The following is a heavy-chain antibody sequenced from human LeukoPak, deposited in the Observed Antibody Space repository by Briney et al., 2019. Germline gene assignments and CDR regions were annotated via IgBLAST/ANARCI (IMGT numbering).Heavy chain of an antibody. D-gene: IGHD3-3*01. CDR1: GFSFSDYY. J-gene: IGHJ4*02. Sequence: PGGSLRLSCAASGFSFSDYYMSWVRQAPGKGLEWVSGINWNGGSTGYADSVKGQFTISRDNAKNSLYLQMNSLRAEDTALYYCAGGKHYDFWSGYYLQTDWGQGTLVTVSS. CDR2: INWNGGST. V-gene: IGHV3-20*04. CDR3: AGGKHYDFWSGYYLQTD.